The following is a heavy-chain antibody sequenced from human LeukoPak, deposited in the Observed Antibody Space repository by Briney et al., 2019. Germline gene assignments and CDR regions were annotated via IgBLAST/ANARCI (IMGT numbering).Heavy chain of an antibody. CDR2: ISSSSSYI. CDR1: GFAFSSYS. V-gene: IGHV3-21*01. J-gene: IGHJ6*03. D-gene: IGHD1-26*01. Sequence: GGSQRLSCAASGFAFSSYSTNWVRQAPGKGLEWVSSISSSSSYIYYADSVKGRFTISRDNAKNSLYLQMNSLRAEDTAVYYCARDASEHYYYMDVWGKGTTVTVSS. CDR3: ARDASEHYYYMDV.